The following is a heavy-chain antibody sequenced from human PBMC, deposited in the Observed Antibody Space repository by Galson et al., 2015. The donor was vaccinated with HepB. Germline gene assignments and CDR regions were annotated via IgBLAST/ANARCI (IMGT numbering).Heavy chain of an antibody. V-gene: IGHV1-69*13. Sequence: SVKVSCKASGGTFSSYAISRVRQAPGQGLEWMGGIIPIFGTANYAQKFQGRVTITADESTSTAYMELSSLRSEDTAVYYCAIEPNYGDYVEDAFDIWGQGTMVTVSS. CDR3: AIEPNYGDYVEDAFDI. J-gene: IGHJ3*02. CDR1: GGTFSSYA. CDR2: IIPIFGTA. D-gene: IGHD4-17*01.